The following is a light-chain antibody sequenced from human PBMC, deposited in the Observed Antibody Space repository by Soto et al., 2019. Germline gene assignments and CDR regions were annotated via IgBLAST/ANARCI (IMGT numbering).Light chain of an antibody. CDR3: CSYAGNSDV. CDR2: EGS. Sequence: QSALTQPASVSGSPGQSITISCTGTSGDVGSYNLVSWYQQHPGKAPKLMIYEGSKRPSGVSSRFSGSKSGNTASLTISGLQAEDEADYYCCSYAGNSDVFGTGTKVTVL. V-gene: IGLV2-23*01. CDR1: SGDVGSYNL. J-gene: IGLJ1*01.